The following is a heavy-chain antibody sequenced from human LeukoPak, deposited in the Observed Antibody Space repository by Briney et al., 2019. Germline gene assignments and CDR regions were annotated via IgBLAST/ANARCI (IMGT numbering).Heavy chain of an antibody. V-gene: IGHV1-18*01. CDR1: GYTFTRSG. CDR3: ARGHSITIFGVVIGY. J-gene: IGHJ4*02. D-gene: IGHD3-3*01. Sequence: ASVKVSCKASGYTFTRSGINWVRQAPGQGLEWMGWIIPYIDNRKYAQKFQGRLTMTTDKSTTTAYVDLSSLRSEDTAVYYFARGHSITIFGVVIGYWGQGTLVTVSS. CDR2: IIPYIDNR.